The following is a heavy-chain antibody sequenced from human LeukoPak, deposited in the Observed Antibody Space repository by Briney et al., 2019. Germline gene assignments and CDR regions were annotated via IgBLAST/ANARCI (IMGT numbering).Heavy chain of an antibody. CDR3: ARVGCSGGSCYDWFDP. CDR1: GYTFTVYY. V-gene: IGHV1-2*02. CDR2: INPNSGGT. Sequence: ASVKVSCKSSGYTFTVYYLHWVRQAPGQGLEWMGWINPNSGGTNYAQKFQGRVTMTRDTSISTAYMELSRLRSDDTAVYCCARVGCSGGSCYDWFDPWGQGTLVTVSS. D-gene: IGHD2-15*01. J-gene: IGHJ5*02.